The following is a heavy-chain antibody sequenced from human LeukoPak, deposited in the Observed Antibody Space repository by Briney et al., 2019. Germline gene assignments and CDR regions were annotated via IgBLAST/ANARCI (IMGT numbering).Heavy chain of an antibody. CDR3: ARTLLWFGELID. CDR1: GGSISSYY. D-gene: IGHD3-10*01. CDR2: IYYSGGT. J-gene: IGHJ4*02. Sequence: PSETLSLTCTVSGGSISSYYWSWIRQPPGKGLEWIGYIYYSGGTNYNPSLKSRVTISVDTSKNQFSLKLTSVTAADTAVYYCARTLLWFGELIDWGQGTLVTVSS. V-gene: IGHV4-59*01.